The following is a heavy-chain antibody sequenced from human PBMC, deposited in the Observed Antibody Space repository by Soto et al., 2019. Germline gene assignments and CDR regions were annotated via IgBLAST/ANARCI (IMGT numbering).Heavy chain of an antibody. Sequence: ASVKVSCKASGYTFTGYYMHWVRQAPGQGLEWMGWINPNSGGTNYAQKFQGWVTMTRDTSISTAYMELSRLRSDDTAVYYCARGGYFDLLPQYVFHTDRTSSTDNWFDPWGQGTLVTVSS. J-gene: IGHJ5*02. D-gene: IGHD3-9*01. V-gene: IGHV1-2*04. CDR3: ARGGYFDLLPQYVFHTDRTSSTDNWFDP. CDR2: INPNSGGT. CDR1: GYTFTGYY.